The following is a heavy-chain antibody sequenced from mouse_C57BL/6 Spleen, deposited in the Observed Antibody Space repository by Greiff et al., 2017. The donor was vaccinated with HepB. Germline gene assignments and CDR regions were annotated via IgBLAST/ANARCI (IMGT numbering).Heavy chain of an antibody. V-gene: IGHV1-82*01. J-gene: IGHJ1*03. Sequence: QVQLQQSGPELVKPGASVKISCKASGYAFSSSWMNWVKQRPGKGLEWIGRIYPGDGDTNYNGKFKGKATLTADKSSSTAYMQLSSLTSEDSAVYFCALYYYGSNYWYFDVWGTGNTVTVSS. CDR1: GYAFSSSW. CDR3: ALYYYGSNYWYFDV. D-gene: IGHD1-1*01. CDR2: IYPGDGDT.